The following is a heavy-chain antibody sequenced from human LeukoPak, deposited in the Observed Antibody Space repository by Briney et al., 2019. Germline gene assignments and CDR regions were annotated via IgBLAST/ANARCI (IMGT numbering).Heavy chain of an antibody. V-gene: IGHV3-30*04. CDR1: GFTFSSYA. Sequence: GGSLRLSCAASGFTFSSYAMHWVRQAPGKGLEWVAVISYDGSNKYYADSVKGRFTISRDNSKNALYLQMNSLRAEDTAVYYCARDLDYYYMDVWGQGTLVTVSS. D-gene: IGHD3-16*01. J-gene: IGHJ6*03. CDR2: ISYDGSNK. CDR3: ARDLDYYYMDV.